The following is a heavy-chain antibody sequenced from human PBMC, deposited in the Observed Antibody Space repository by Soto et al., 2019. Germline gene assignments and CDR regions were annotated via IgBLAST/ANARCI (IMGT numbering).Heavy chain of an antibody. Sequence: QLQLQESGPGLVKPSETLSLTCTVSGGSISSSSYYWGWIRQPPGKGLEWIGSIYYSGSTYYNPSLKSRVKISVETSKNQFSLKLSSVTAADTAVYYCASEGRLRRTDAFDIWGQGTMVTVSS. V-gene: IGHV4-39*01. CDR1: GGSISSSSYY. J-gene: IGHJ3*02. D-gene: IGHD4-17*01. CDR2: IYYSGST. CDR3: ASEGRLRRTDAFDI.